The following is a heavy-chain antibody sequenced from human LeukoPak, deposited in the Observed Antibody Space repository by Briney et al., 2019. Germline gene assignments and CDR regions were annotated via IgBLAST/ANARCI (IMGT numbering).Heavy chain of an antibody. CDR2: IYYSGST. CDR3: ASNSIRGVTSPGYYYYYMDV. Sequence: SETLSLTCTVSGGSISSYYWSWIRQPPGKGLEWIGYIYYSGSTNYNPSLKSRVTISVDTSKNQFSLKLSSVTAADTAVYYCASNSIRGVTSPGYYYYYMDVWGKGTTVTVSS. J-gene: IGHJ6*03. CDR1: GGSISSYY. V-gene: IGHV4-59*01. D-gene: IGHD3-10*01.